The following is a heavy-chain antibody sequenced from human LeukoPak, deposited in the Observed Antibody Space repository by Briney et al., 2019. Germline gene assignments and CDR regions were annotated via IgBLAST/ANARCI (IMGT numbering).Heavy chain of an antibody. CDR3: ARELRATVTPDY. V-gene: IGHV1-18*01. D-gene: IGHD4-11*01. J-gene: IGHJ4*02. CDR1: GYTFTSYD. CDR2: ISAYNGNT. Sequence: ASVKVSCKASGYTFTSYDINWVRQAPGQGLEWMGWISAYNGNTNYAQKLQGRVTMTTDTSTSTAYMELRSLRSDDTAVYYCARELRATVTPDYWGQGTLVTVSS.